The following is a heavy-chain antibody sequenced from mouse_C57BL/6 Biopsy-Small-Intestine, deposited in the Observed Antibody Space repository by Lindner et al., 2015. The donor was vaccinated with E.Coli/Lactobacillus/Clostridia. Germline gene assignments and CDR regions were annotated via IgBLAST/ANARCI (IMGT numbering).Heavy chain of an antibody. D-gene: IGHD3-3*01. CDR3: ARRDVGYFDY. CDR1: GYSFTGYY. CDR2: INPSTGGT. V-gene: IGHV1-42*01. Sequence: VQLQESGPELVKPGASVKISCKASGYSFTGYYMNWVKQSPEKSLEWIGEINPSTGGTTYNQKFKAKATLTVDKSSSTAYIQLKSLTSEDSAVYYCARRDVGYFDYWGQGTTLTVSS. J-gene: IGHJ2*01.